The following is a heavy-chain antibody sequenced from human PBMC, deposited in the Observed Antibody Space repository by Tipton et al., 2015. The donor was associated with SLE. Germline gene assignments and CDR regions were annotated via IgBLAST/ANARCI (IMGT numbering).Heavy chain of an antibody. V-gene: IGHV4-38-2*01. J-gene: IGHJ4*02. Sequence: TLSLTCAVSGYSISSGYYWGWIRQPPGKGLEWIGSIYHSGSTYYNPSLKSRVTISVDTSKNQFSLKLSSVTAADTAVYYCARAGGYGNYFDYWGQGTLVTVSS. D-gene: IGHD5-12*01. CDR1: GYSISSGYY. CDR2: IYHSGST. CDR3: ARAGGYGNYFDY.